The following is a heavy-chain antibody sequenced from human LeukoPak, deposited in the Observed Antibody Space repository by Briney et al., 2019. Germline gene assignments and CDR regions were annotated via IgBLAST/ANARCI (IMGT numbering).Heavy chain of an antibody. CDR1: GFTFSSYS. J-gene: IGHJ4*02. D-gene: IGHD3-10*01. V-gene: IGHV4-4*07. CDR2: IYTSGST. Sequence: PGGSLRLSCAASGFTFSSYSMNWVRQPAGKGLEWIGRIYTSGSTNYNPSLKSRVTMSVDTSKNQFSLKLSSVTAADTAVYYCARVSLVRGAPDYYFDYWGQGTLVTVSS. CDR3: ARVSLVRGAPDYYFDY.